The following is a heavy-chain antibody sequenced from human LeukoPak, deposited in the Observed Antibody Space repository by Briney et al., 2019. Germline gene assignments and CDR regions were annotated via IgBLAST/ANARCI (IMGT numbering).Heavy chain of an antibody. CDR3: AGNKVVGATGFGTELGSFDI. D-gene: IGHD1-26*01. CDR1: GGSISSNTYY. CDR2: IYYSGST. J-gene: IGHJ3*02. Sequence: SETLSLTCSVSGGSISSNTYYWGWIRQPPGKGLEWIGSIYYSGSTYYNPSLKSRVTISIDTSKNQFSLTLNSVTAADTAVYYCAGNKVVGATGFGTELGSFDIWGQGTKV. V-gene: IGHV4-39*07.